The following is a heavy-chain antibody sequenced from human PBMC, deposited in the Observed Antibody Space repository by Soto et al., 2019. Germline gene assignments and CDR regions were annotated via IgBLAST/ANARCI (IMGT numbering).Heavy chain of an antibody. V-gene: IGHV3-21*01. CDR1: GFTFSSYS. Sequence: PGGSLRLSCEASGFTFSSYSMNWVRQAPGKGLEWVSSISSSSSYIYYADSVKGRFTISRDNAKNSLYLQMNSLRAEDTAVYYCARDNRRAAGYCSSTSCYDWFDPWGQGT. D-gene: IGHD2-2*01. CDR2: ISSSSSYI. CDR3: ARDNRRAAGYCSSTSCYDWFDP. J-gene: IGHJ5*02.